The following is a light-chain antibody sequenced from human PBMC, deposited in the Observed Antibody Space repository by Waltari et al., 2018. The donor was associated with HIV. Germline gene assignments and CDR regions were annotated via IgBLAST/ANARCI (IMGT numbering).Light chain of an antibody. CDR3: MQALQTPHL. V-gene: IGKV2-28*01. J-gene: IGKJ5*01. CDR2: LGS. Sequence: DIVMTQSPLSLPVTPGEPASISCRSSQSLLHVTGYNYLDWYLQKPGQSPQLLIYLGSNRASGVPDRFSASVSGTDFTLKISRVEAEDVGVYYCMQALQTPHLFGQGTRLEIK. CDR1: QSLLHVTGYNY.